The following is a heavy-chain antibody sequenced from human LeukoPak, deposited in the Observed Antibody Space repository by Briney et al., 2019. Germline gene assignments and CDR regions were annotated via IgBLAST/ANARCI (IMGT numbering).Heavy chain of an antibody. CDR1: GFTFSFYA. CDR2: ISYDGSNK. V-gene: IGHV3-30-3*01. J-gene: IGHJ6*02. Sequence: GGSLRLTCAASGFTFSFYAMHWVRQAPGKGLEWVAVISYDGSNKYYADSVKGRFTISRDNSKNTLYLQMNSLRAEDTAVYYCARVRYGSGSYYIYYYGMDVWGQGTTVTVSS. CDR3: ARVRYGSGSYYIYYYGMDV. D-gene: IGHD3-10*01.